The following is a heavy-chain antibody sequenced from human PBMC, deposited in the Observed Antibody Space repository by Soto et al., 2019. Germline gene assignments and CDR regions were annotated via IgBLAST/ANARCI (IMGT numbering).Heavy chain of an antibody. J-gene: IGHJ5*02. Sequence: GASVTVSCKASGYTFTRYTMNWVRQAPGQRLEWMGWINPDNGNTKSSQKFQDRVIITRDTSACTAYMYLSSRGSEETAVYYCARGIATGQLDPWGQGTLVTVSS. CDR1: GYTFTRYT. V-gene: IGHV1-3*01. CDR3: ARGIATGQLDP. CDR2: INPDNGNT. D-gene: IGHD2-15*01.